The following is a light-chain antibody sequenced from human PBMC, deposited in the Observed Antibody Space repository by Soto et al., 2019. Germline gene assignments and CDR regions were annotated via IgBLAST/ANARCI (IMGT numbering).Light chain of an antibody. V-gene: IGLV2-14*01. J-gene: IGLJ2*01. CDR3: SSYTSSSTSYVV. CDR2: DVG. Sequence: QSALTQPASVSGSPGQSITISCTGTSSDVGGYNYVSWYQQHPGKAPKLIIYDVGNRPSGVSNRFSGSKSGNTASLTISGLQAEDESDYSCSSYTSSSTSYVVFGGGTKVTVL. CDR1: SSDVGGYNY.